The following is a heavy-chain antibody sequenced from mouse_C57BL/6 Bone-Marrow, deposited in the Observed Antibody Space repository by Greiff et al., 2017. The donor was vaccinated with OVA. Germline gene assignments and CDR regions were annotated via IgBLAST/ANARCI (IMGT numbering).Heavy chain of an antibody. J-gene: IGHJ3*01. CDR3: GTFGAWFAY. Sequence: LVEPGASVKISCKAAGYSFTDYNMNWVKQSNGKSREWIGVINPNYGTTSYNQKFKGKATLTVDQSSSTAYMQRNSLTSEDSAVYYCGTFGAWFAYWGQGTLVTVSA. V-gene: IGHV1-39*01. CDR1: GYSFTDYN. CDR2: INPNYGTT.